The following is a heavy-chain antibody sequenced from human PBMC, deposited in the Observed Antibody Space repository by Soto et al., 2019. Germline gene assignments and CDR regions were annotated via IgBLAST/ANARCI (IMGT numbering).Heavy chain of an antibody. J-gene: IGHJ6*02. CDR1: GYTFTSYG. D-gene: IGHD3-3*01. Sequence: WASVKVSCKASGYTFTSYGISWVRQAPGQGLEWMGWISAYNGNTNYAQKLQGRVTMTTDTSTSTAYMELRSLRSDDTAVYYCARDGSITIFGVVIRLDGMDVWGQGTTVTVS. CDR3: ARDGSITIFGVVIRLDGMDV. CDR2: ISAYNGNT. V-gene: IGHV1-18*04.